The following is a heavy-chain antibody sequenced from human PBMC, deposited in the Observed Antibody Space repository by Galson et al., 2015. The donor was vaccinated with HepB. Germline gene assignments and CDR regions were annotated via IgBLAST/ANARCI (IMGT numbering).Heavy chain of an antibody. CDR1: GFSLSNARMG. CDR2: IFSNDEK. Sequence: PALVKPTQTLTLPCTVSGFSLSNARMGVSWIRQPPGKALEWLAHIFSNDEKSYSTSLKSRLTISKDTSKSQVVLTMTNMDPVDTATYYCARTRITIFGVVTAIFDYWGQGTLVTVSS. J-gene: IGHJ4*02. D-gene: IGHD3-3*01. CDR3: ARTRITIFGVVTAIFDY. V-gene: IGHV2-26*01.